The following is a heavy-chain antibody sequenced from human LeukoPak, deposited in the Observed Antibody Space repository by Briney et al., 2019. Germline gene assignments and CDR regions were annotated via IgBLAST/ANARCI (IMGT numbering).Heavy chain of an antibody. V-gene: IGHV1-2*02. J-gene: IGHJ2*01. CDR2: INPNSGGT. CDR1: GYTFTGYY. D-gene: IGHD3-16*01. CDR3: ARSPDGALGGYFDL. Sequence: ASVKVSCTASGYTFTGYYMYWVRQAPGQGLEWMGWINPNSGGTKYAQKFQGRVTMTRDTSISTAYMELSRLTSDDTAVYYCARSPDGALGGYFDLWGRGTLVTVSS.